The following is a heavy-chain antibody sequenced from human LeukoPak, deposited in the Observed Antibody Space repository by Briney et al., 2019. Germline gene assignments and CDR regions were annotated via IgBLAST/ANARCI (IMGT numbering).Heavy chain of an antibody. CDR2: ISGSGRST. CDR1: GFTLSSYA. V-gene: IGHV3-23*01. J-gene: IGHJ4*02. CDR3: AKAINRIAVALTTLFDY. D-gene: IGHD6-19*01. Sequence: GGSLRLSCAASGFTLSSYAMSWVRQAPGKGLEWVSAISGSGRSTYYGDSVKGRFTISRDDSKSTLYLQMNSLRAEDTAVYYCAKAINRIAVALTTLFDYWGQGTLVTVSS.